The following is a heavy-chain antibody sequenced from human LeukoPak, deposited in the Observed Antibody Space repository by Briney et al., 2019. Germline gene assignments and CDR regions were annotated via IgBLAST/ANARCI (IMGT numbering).Heavy chain of an antibody. CDR2: ISSSSSYI. CDR3: ARDLGSSSENFDY. Sequence: GGSLRLSCAASGFTFSSYIMNWVRQAPGKGLEWVSSISSSSSYIYYADSVKGRFTISRDNAKNSLYLQMNSLRAEDTAVYYCARDLGSSSENFDYWGQGTLVTVSS. CDR1: GFTFSSYI. D-gene: IGHD6-6*01. J-gene: IGHJ4*02. V-gene: IGHV3-21*01.